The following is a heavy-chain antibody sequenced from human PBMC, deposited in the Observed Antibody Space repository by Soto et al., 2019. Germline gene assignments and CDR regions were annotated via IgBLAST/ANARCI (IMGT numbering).Heavy chain of an antibody. Sequence: QVQLVQSGAEVKKPGASVKVSCKASGYTFTSYDIHWVRQATGQGLEWMGWMNPNSANTGYAQKFQGRVTMTRNTSISTAYMELSSLRSADTAVYYWAREGVRGMDVWGQGTTVTVSS. CDR3: AREGVRGMDV. CDR1: GYTFTSYD. J-gene: IGHJ6*02. D-gene: IGHD3-16*01. V-gene: IGHV1-8*01. CDR2: MNPNSANT.